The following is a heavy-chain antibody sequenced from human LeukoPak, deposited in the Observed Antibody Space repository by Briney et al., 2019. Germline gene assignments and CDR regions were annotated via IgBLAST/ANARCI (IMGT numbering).Heavy chain of an antibody. CDR1: GFTFSSYD. CDR3: ARGPPLFDP. V-gene: IGHV3-48*01. CDR2: ISTDSSNI. J-gene: IGHJ5*02. Sequence: GGSLRLSCAASGFTFSSYDMTWVRQTPGKGLEWVSYISTDSSNIYYADSVKGRFTISRDNAQNSLYLQMSSLRAEDTAVYYCARGPPLFDPWGQGTLVTVSS.